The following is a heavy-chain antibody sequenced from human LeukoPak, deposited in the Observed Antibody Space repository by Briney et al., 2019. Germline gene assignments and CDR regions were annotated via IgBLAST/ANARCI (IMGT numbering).Heavy chain of an antibody. CDR1: GFTFSSYA. V-gene: IGHV3-21*01. J-gene: IGHJ4*02. D-gene: IGHD4-17*01. Sequence: GGSLRLSCAASGFTFSSYAMTWVRQAPGKGLEWVSTISSSGGYIYYADSVKGRFTISRDTAKNSLYLQMNSLRVEDTAVYNCARLRDTVTSASDYWGQGTLVTVSS. CDR3: ARLRDTVTSASDY. CDR2: ISSSGGYI.